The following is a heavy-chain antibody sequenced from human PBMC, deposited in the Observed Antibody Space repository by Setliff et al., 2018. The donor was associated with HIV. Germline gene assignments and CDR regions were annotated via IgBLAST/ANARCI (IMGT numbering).Heavy chain of an antibody. Sequence: VASVKVSCKASGGTFSSYAISWVRQAPGQGLEWMGGIIPIFGTANYAQKFQGRVTITTDESTSTAYMELSSLRSEDTAVYYCARLSGRGYSYGYGDYWGQGALVTVSS. D-gene: IGHD5-18*01. CDR2: IIPIFGTA. V-gene: IGHV1-69*05. CDR3: ARLSGRGYSYGYGDY. J-gene: IGHJ4*02. CDR1: GGTFSSYA.